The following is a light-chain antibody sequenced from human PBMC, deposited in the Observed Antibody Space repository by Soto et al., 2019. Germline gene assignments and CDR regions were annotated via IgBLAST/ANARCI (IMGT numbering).Light chain of an antibody. Sequence: QSVLTQPASVSGSPGKSITLSCTGTSSDVGNYNRVSWYQQHPGKAPKLMIYEVNKRPSGFSNRFSGSKSGNTASLTISGLQAEDEADYYCCANGGASTTYVFGTGTKLTVL. CDR3: CANGGASTTYV. J-gene: IGLJ1*01. CDR2: EVN. CDR1: SSDVGNYNR. V-gene: IGLV2-23*02.